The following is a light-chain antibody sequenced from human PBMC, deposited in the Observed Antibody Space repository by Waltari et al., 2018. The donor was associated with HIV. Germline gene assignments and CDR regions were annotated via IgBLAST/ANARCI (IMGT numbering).Light chain of an antibody. CDR2: GSS. V-gene: IGKV3-20*01. CDR1: HSVNSKF. CDR3: QQHGTSPRT. J-gene: IGKJ1*01. Sequence: IVLTQPQGPLSLSPGARATLSCRASHSVNSKFLACYTQKPGQAPRLLIYGSSNRATGIPDRFSCSGSGTDCTLTISRLEPEDFAVYYCQQHGTSPRTFGQGTKVEIK.